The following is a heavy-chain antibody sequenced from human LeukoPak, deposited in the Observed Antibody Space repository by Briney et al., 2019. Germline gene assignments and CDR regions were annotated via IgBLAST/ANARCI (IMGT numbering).Heavy chain of an antibody. J-gene: IGHJ5*02. V-gene: IGHV1-46*01. CDR2: INPSGGST. D-gene: IGHD2/OR15-2a*01. CDR1: RYTFTSYF. CDR3: ARGISVLENWFDP. Sequence: SVKVSHKASRYTFTSYFIQWVRQAPGQELDGMGIINPSGGSTSYAQKFQGRVTMTRDTSTSTVYMELSSLRSEDTAVYYCARGISVLENWFDPWGQGTLVTVSS.